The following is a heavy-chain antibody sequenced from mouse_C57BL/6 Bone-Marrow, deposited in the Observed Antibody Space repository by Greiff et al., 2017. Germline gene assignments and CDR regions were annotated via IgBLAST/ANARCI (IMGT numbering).Heavy chain of an antibody. D-gene: IGHD1-1*01. Sequence: EVMLVESGGGLVKPGGSLKLPCAASGFTFSSYTMSWVRQTPEKRLQWVAAISGGGGTTYYPDSVQGRFTISRDNDKNILYLQMSSLRSEDTALYYCSRQVTTVIATKYFDVWGTGTTVTVSS. CDR3: SRQVTTVIATKYFDV. CDR1: GFTFSSYT. CDR2: ISGGGGTT. V-gene: IGHV5-9*01. J-gene: IGHJ1*03.